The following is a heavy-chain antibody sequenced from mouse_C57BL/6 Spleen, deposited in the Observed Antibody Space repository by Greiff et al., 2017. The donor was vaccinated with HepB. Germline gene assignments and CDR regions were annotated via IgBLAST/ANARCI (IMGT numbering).Heavy chain of an antibody. CDR1: GYTFTGYW. D-gene: IGHD4-1*01. CDR2: ILPGSGST. J-gene: IGHJ2*01. Sequence: QVQLQQSGAELMKPGASVKLSCKATGYTFTGYWIEWVKQRPGHGLEWIGEILPGSGSTNYNEKFKGKATFTADTSSNTAYMQLSSLTTEDSAIYYGALIGGGLGRRYYFDYWGQGTTLTVSS. CDR3: ALIGGGLGRRYYFDY. V-gene: IGHV1-9*01.